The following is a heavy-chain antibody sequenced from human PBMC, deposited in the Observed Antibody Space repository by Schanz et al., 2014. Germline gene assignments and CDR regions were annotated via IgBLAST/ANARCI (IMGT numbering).Heavy chain of an antibody. J-gene: IGHJ4*02. CDR1: GYTFTNYG. CDR2: ISPYNGNT. D-gene: IGHD3-3*01. CDR3: ARDRVYRFLKGENRFYFDY. V-gene: IGHV1-18*01. Sequence: QVQLVQSGAELKMPGATVKVSCETSGYTFTNYGVSWVRQAPGQGLEWVAWISPYNGNTAYAQNRKGRVRMTTDTSTATAYMELRSLTSDDTAVYYCARDRVYRFLKGENRFYFDYWGQGTLVIVSS.